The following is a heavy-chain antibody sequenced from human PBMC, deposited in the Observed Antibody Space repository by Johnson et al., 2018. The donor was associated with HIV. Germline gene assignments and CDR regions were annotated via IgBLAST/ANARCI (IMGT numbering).Heavy chain of an antibody. CDR3: ARVTSPVTTARYGAFDI. CDR1: GFTFSSYW. CDR2: INSDGSST. V-gene: IGHV3-74*02. D-gene: IGHD4-17*01. J-gene: IGHJ3*02. Sequence: VQLVESGGVVVQPGRSLRLSCAASGFTFSSYWMHWVRQAPGKGLVWVSRINSDGSSTSYADSVKGRFTISRDNSKNTLYLQINSLRAEDTAVYYCARVTSPVTTARYGAFDIWGQGTMVTVSS.